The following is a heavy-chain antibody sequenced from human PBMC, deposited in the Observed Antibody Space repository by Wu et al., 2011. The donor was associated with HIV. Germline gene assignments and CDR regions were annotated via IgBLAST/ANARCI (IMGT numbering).Heavy chain of an antibody. J-gene: IGHJ4*02. CDR1: GATFSSYA. CDR3: GRSSYYGSQH. CDR2: IIPIFGTA. Sequence: QVQLVQSGAEVKKPGSSVKVSCKASGATFSSYAISWVRQAPGQGLEWMGRIIPIFGTANYAQKFQGRFTITADKSTSTVYMELINLRSDDTAVFMCGRSSYYGSQHWGQGTLVTVSS. V-gene: IGHV1-69*06. D-gene: IGHD3-10*01.